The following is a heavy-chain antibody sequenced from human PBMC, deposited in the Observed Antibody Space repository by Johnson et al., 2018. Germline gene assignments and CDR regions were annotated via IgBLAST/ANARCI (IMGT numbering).Heavy chain of an antibody. CDR1: GFTFGDYT. CDR3: TTETMIRIAFDM. J-gene: IGHJ3*02. V-gene: IGHV3-49*03. Sequence: VQLVESGGGLVQPGRSLRLSCTASGFTFGDYTMSLFRQAPGKGLEWIGFIRSKAYGGTTKYAASVKGRFTISRDYSKSVAYLQMNSLKSEDTAVYYCTTETMIRIAFDMWGQGTMVTVSS. D-gene: IGHD3-22*01. CDR2: IRSKAYGGTT.